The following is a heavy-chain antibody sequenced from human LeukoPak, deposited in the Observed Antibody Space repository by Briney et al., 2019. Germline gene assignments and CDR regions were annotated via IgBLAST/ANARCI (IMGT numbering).Heavy chain of an antibody. D-gene: IGHD6-19*01. V-gene: IGHV1-69*10. Sequence: ASVKVSCKASGGTFSSYAISWVRQAPGQGLEWMGGIIPILGTANYAQKFQGRVTITADKSTSTAYMELSSLRSEDTAVYYCARHSSGWYRDWFDPWGQGTLVTVSS. CDR3: ARHSSGWYRDWFDP. J-gene: IGHJ5*02. CDR1: GGTFSSYA. CDR2: IIPILGTA.